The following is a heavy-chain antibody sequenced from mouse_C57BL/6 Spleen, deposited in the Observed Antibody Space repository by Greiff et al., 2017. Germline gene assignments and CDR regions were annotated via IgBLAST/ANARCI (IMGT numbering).Heavy chain of an antibody. CDR1: GYTFTSYW. CDR3: ARGGYYAMDY. Sequence: QVQLQQPGAELVRPGSSVKLSCKASGYTFTSYWMHWVKQRPIQGLEWIGNIDPSDSETHYNQKFKDKATLTVDKSSSTAYMQRSSLTSEDSAVYYCARGGYYAMDYWGQGTSVTVSS. V-gene: IGHV1-52*01. CDR2: IDPSDSET. J-gene: IGHJ4*01.